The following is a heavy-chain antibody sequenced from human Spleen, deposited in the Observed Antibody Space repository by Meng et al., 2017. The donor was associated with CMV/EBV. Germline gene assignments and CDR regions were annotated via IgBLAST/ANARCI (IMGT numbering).Heavy chain of an antibody. V-gene: IGHV3-30*04. D-gene: IGHD3-16*02. CDR3: AKGLGVIQAFDI. Sequence: GGSLRLSCTASGFTFSSYAIHWVRQAPGKGLEWVAVISYDGSNEYYADSVKGRFTISRDNSKNTLYLQMNSLRAEDPAVYYCAKGLGVIQAFDIWGQGTMVTVSS. J-gene: IGHJ3*02. CDR2: ISYDGSNE. CDR1: GFTFSSYA.